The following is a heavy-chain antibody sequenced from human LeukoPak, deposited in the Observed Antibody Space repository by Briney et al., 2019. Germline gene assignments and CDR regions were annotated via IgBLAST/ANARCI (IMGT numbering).Heavy chain of an antibody. V-gene: IGHV1-18*01. D-gene: IGHD5-12*01. Sequence: ASVKVSCKASGYXFSSYGINWVRQAPGQGLEWMGQISDYNGNTNYAQKLQGRVTMTTDTSTSTAYMELRSLRSDDTAVYYCARDDALVATGSFDYWGQGTLVTVSS. CDR3: ARDDALVATGSFDY. CDR2: ISDYNGNT. J-gene: IGHJ4*02. CDR1: GYXFSSYG.